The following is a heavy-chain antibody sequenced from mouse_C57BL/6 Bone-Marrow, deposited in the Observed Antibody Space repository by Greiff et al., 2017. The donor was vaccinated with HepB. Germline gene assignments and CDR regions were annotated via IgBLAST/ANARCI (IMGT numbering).Heavy chain of an antibody. CDR3: ARGGIYDGYLYDAVDY. V-gene: IGHV1-81*01. CDR2: IYPRGGNT. J-gene: IGHJ4*01. Sequence: QVQLQQSGAELARPGASVKLSCKASGYTFTSYGISWVKQRTGQGLEWIGEIYPRGGNTYYNEKFKGKATLTADKYSSTAYMELHSLTSEDSAVDFCARGGIYDGYLYDAVDYGGRGTAVTVSA. CDR1: GYTFTSYG. D-gene: IGHD2-3*01.